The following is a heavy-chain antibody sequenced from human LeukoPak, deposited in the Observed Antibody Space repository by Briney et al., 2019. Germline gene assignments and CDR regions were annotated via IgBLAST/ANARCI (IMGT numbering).Heavy chain of an antibody. J-gene: IGHJ6*03. V-gene: IGHV1-8*03. CDR3: ARGMPSGYGYYYYMDV. CDR2: MNPNSGST. CDR1: GYTFTSYD. Sequence: ASVKVSCKASGYTFTSYDINWVRQATGQGLEWMGWMNPNSGSTGYAQKFQGRVTITRNTSISTAYMELSSLRSEDTAVYYCARGMPSGYGYYYYMDVWGKGTTVTVSS. D-gene: IGHD3-3*01.